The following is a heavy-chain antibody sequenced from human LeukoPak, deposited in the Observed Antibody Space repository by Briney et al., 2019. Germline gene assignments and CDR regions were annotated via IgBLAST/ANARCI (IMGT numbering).Heavy chain of an antibody. D-gene: IGHD5-18*01. V-gene: IGHV3-74*01. J-gene: IGHJ3*02. CDR1: GFIFDDFA. CDR2: INSDGSST. Sequence: GGSLRLSCAASGFIFDDFAMHWVLQAPGKGLVWVSRINSDGSSTSYADSVKGRFTISRDNAKNTLFLQMNSLRAEDTAVYYCAKDRGSYGYLADDAFDIWGQGTMVTVSS. CDR3: AKDRGSYGYLADDAFDI.